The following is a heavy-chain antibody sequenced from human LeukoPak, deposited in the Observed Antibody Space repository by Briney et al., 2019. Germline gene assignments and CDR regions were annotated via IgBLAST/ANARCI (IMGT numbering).Heavy chain of an antibody. Sequence: QPGGSLRLSCAASGFTFSSHWMTWVRQAPGKGLEWVANIKEDGSEKYYVDSVKGRFTISRDNAKNSLYLQMNSLRAEDTAVYYCARTIRGYWGQGTLVTVSS. CDR3: ARTIRGY. V-gene: IGHV3-7*01. J-gene: IGHJ4*02. D-gene: IGHD3-10*01. CDR1: GFTFSSHW. CDR2: IKEDGSEK.